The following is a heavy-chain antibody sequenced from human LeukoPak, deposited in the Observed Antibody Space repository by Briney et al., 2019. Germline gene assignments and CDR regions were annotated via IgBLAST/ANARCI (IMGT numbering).Heavy chain of an antibody. CDR3: ARDGAAAGPYYYYYYMDV. V-gene: IGHV3-48*03. D-gene: IGHD6-13*01. Sequence: GGSLRLSCAASGLTFSSYEMNWVRQAPGKGLERVSYISSSGSTIYYADSVKGRFTISRDNAKNSLYLQMNSLRAEDTAVYYCARDGAAAGPYYYYYYMDVWGKGTTVTISS. CDR1: GLTFSSYE. CDR2: ISSSGSTI. J-gene: IGHJ6*03.